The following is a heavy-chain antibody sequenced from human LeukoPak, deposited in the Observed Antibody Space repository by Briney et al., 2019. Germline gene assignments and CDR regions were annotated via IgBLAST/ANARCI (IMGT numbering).Heavy chain of an antibody. J-gene: IGHJ4*02. CDR3: ARDRIGGFDY. CDR2: ISSSSSYI. CDR1: GFTFSSYS. Sequence: GGSLRLSCAASGFTFSSYSMNWIRQAPGKGLEWVSSISSSSSYIYYADSVKGRFTISRDNAKNSLYLQMNSLRAEDTAVYYCARDRIGGFDYWGQGTLVTVSS. V-gene: IGHV3-21*01. D-gene: IGHD3-3*01.